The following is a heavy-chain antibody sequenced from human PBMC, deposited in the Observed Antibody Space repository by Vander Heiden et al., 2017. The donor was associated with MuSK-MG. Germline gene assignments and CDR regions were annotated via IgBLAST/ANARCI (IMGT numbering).Heavy chain of an antibody. Sequence: EVQLVESGGGLVQHGGSLRLSCAASGFTFSSYAMSWVRQAPGKGLEWVSAISGSGGSTYYADSVKGRFTISRDNSKNTLYLQMNSLRAEDTAVYYCAKDDIRSPRGYYYYYMDVWGQGTTVTVSS. V-gene: IGHV3-23*04. CDR1: GFTFSSYA. CDR2: ISGSGGST. CDR3: AKDDIRSPRGYYYYYMDV. D-gene: IGHD3-9*01. J-gene: IGHJ6*03.